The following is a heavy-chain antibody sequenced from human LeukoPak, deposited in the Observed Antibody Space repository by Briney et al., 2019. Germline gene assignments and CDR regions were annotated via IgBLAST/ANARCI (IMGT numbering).Heavy chain of an antibody. V-gene: IGHV3-33*01. CDR3: ARDKGTTCIDN. CDR1: GLIFSTSG. CDR2: IWSDGSNK. Sequence: GGPLRLPCAASGLIFSTSGMHWVRQAPGKGLEWVAFIWSDGSNKYHADSVKGRFTISRDNSKDTLYLQMNSLRAEDTAVYYCARDKGTTCIDNWGQGALVTVSS. D-gene: IGHD4-17*01. J-gene: IGHJ4*02.